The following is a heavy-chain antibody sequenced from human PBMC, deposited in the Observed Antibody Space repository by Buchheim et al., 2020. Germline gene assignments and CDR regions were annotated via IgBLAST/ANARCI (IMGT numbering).Heavy chain of an antibody. V-gene: IGHV4-39*07. Sequence: QVQLQESGPGLVKASETLSLTCSVSGGSINSHTYYWEWIRQPPGKGLEWVGGIYYSGNTYYNPSPKSRATTSPDISTNSVSLKLSSATAADTAVYYCARSFSSSSGYFHYGLDVWGQGTT. CDR1: GGSINSHTYY. CDR2: IYYSGNT. D-gene: IGHD6-6*01. CDR3: ARSFSSSSGYFHYGLDV. J-gene: IGHJ6*02.